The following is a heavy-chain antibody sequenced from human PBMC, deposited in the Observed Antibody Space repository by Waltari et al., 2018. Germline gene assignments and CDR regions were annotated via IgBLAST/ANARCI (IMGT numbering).Heavy chain of an antibody. D-gene: IGHD6-13*01. CDR2: INAGNGNT. CDR1: GYTFTSYA. Sequence: QVQLVQSGAEVKKPGASVKVSCKASGYTFTSYAMHWVRQAPGQRLEWMGWINAGNGNTKYSQKFQGRVTITRDTSASTAYMELSSLRSEDTAVYYCARDPRGAYSSSKDTDLFDYWGQGTLVTVSS. V-gene: IGHV1-3*01. CDR3: ARDPRGAYSSSKDTDLFDY. J-gene: IGHJ4*02.